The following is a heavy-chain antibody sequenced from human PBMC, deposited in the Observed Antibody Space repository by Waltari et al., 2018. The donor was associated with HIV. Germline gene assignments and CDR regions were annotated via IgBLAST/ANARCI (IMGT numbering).Heavy chain of an antibody. CDR1: GGSISSGSYY. V-gene: IGHV4-61*02. D-gene: IGHD3-16*01. CDR3: ARELSDYGATAWFDH. J-gene: IGHJ5*02. CDR2: IYTSGNT. Sequence: KPSQTLSLTCTVSGGSISSGSYYWGWIRQAAGKGLEWIGRIYTSGNTNYRPSLKSRVTISMDTSKNQFSLRLSSVTAADTAVYYCARELSDYGATAWFDHWGRGTLVTVSS.